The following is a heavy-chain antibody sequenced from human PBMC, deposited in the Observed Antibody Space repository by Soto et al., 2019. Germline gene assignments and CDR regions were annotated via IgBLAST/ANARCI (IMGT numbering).Heavy chain of an antibody. V-gene: IGHV3-7*03. Sequence: EVHLEESGGGLVQPGGSLRLSCVASGFIFTDYWMTWVLQAPGKGLEWLAHVRQNGREGYYVDSVKGRFTISRDNARNSVFLQMNGLRPDDTAVYYCARDNWCNDYWGQGTLVTVSS. J-gene: IGHJ4*02. CDR3: ARDNWCNDY. CDR2: VRQNGREG. D-gene: IGHD1-1*01. CDR1: GFIFTDYW.